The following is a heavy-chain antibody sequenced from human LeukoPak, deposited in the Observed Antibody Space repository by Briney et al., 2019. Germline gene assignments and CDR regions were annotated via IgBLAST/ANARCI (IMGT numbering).Heavy chain of an antibody. D-gene: IGHD3-22*01. J-gene: IGHJ4*02. CDR1: GFTFDDHG. V-gene: IGHV3-23*01. CDR2: ISGSGGTT. Sequence: GGSLTLSCAASGFTFDDHGMTWVRPAAGKGLEWVSSISGSGGTTYYADSVKGRFTISRDNSKNTLYLQMNNMRAEDTALYYCAKDQRGYYDTVIDIDYWGQGTLVTVSS. CDR3: AKDQRGYYDTVIDIDY.